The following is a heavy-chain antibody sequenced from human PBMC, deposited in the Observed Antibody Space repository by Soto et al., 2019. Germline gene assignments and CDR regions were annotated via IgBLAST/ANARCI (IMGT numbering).Heavy chain of an antibody. Sequence: PGGSLRLSCEASGSIFSGHWMSWVRQAPGKGLDWVATIKDNGSGRYYVDSVKGRFTISRDNAKNSLYLQMNSLSAEDTAVYYCASLTGAFWGQGTVVT. CDR2: IKDNGSGR. CDR1: GSIFSGHW. CDR3: ASLTGAF. J-gene: IGHJ4*02. D-gene: IGHD3-16*01. V-gene: IGHV3-7*01.